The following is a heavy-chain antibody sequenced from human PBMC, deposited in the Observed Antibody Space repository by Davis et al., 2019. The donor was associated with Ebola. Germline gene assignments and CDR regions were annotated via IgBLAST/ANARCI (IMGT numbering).Heavy chain of an antibody. D-gene: IGHD1-1*01. CDR3: ARGSSRGRQERLRFEY. CDR1: GGSISSYY. CDR2: IDYSANT. V-gene: IGHV4-59*01. Sequence: SETLSLTCTVSGGSISSYYWSWIRQSPGKGPEWVGSIDYSANTNYNPSLKSRVIISVDTSKKQFSLKLTSVTAADTAVYYCARGSSRGRQERLRFEYWGQGILVTVSS. J-gene: IGHJ4*02.